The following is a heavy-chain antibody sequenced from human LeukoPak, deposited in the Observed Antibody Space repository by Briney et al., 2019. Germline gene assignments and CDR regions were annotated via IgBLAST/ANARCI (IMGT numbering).Heavy chain of an antibody. D-gene: IGHD3-9*01. CDR1: GYTFTGYY. Sequence: ASVEVSCRASGYTFTGYYMHWVRQASGQGLEWMGWINPNSGGTNYAQKFQGRVTMTRDTSISTAYMELSRLRSDDTAVYYCARDPLRTSWYYDILTGSDYGMDVWGQGTTVTVSS. CDR2: INPNSGGT. CDR3: ARDPLRTSWYYDILTGSDYGMDV. V-gene: IGHV1-2*02. J-gene: IGHJ6*02.